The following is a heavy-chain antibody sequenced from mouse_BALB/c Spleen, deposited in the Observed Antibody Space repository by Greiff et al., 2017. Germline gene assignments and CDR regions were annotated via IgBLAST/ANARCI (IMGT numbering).Heavy chain of an antibody. CDR2: ISSGGST. CDR1: GFTFSSYA. Sequence: EVKVEESGGGLVKPGGSLKLSCAASGFTFSSYAMSWVRQTPEKRLEWVASISSGGSTYYPDSVKGRFTISRDNARNILYLQMSSLRSEDTAMYYCARGGYYGSSYDEFAYWGQGTLVTVSA. D-gene: IGHD1-1*01. J-gene: IGHJ3*01. V-gene: IGHV5-6-5*01. CDR3: ARGGYYGSSYDEFAY.